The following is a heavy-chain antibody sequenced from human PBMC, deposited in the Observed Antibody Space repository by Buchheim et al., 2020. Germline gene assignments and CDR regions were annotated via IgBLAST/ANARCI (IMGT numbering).Heavy chain of an antibody. D-gene: IGHD2-2*02. V-gene: IGHV3-23*04. J-gene: IGHJ6*02. CDR1: GFTFSDAW. Sequence: EVQLVESGGDLVKPGGSLRLSCAASGFTFSDAWMSWVRQAPGKGLEWVSAISGSGGSTYYADSVKGRFTISRDNSKNTLYLQMNSLRAEDTAVYYCAKDPHRQPAAIHWGYYYYGMDVWGQGTT. CDR3: AKDPHRQPAAIHWGYYYYGMDV. CDR2: ISGSGGST.